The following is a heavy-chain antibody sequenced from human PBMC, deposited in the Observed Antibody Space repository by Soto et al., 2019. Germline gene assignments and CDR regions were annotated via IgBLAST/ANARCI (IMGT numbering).Heavy chain of an antibody. D-gene: IGHD2-15*01. V-gene: IGHV3-30*18. CDR2: ISYDGSNK. Sequence: GGSLRLSCAASGFTFSSYGMHWVRQAPGKGLEWVAVISYDGSNKYYAESVKGRFTISRDNSKNTLYLQMNSLRAEDTAVYYCAKDRGFVVVVAATGCLDYWGQGTLVTVSS. J-gene: IGHJ4*02. CDR1: GFTFSSYG. CDR3: AKDRGFVVVVAATGCLDY.